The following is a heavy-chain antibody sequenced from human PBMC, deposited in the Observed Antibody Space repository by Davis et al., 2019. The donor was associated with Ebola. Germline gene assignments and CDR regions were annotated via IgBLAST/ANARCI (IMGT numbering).Heavy chain of an antibody. J-gene: IGHJ4*02. D-gene: IGHD3-3*01. Sequence: PSETLSLTCAVSGGSISSSNWWSWVRQPPGKGLEWIGEIYHSGSTNYNPSLKSRVTISVDKSKNQFSLKLSSVTAADTAVYYCARDGGEAYDFCYFDYWGQGTLVTVSS. CDR2: IYHSGST. CDR3: ARDGGEAYDFCYFDY. CDR1: GGSISSSNW. V-gene: IGHV4-4*02.